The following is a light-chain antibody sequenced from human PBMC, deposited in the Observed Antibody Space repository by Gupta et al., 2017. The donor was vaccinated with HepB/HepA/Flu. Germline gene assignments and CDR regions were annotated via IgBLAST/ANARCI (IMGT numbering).Light chain of an antibody. J-gene: IGLJ2*01. Sequence: QSVLTQPPSVSAPPGQTVTISCSGSSSNIGDNSVSWYQQLPRTAPKLLIFESNKRPSGIPDRFSGSKSGTSATLGITGLQTGDEADYYCGTWDSSLRVVVFGGGTKLTVL. V-gene: IGLV1-51*02. CDR2: ESN. CDR3: GTWDSSLRVVV. CDR1: SSNIGDNS.